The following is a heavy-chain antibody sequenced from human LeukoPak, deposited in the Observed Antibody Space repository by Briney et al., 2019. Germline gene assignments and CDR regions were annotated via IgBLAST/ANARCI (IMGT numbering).Heavy chain of an antibody. V-gene: IGHV3-11*04. D-gene: IGHD3-9*01. J-gene: IGHJ6*03. Sequence: GGSLRLSCATSGFTVSSNYMSWVRQAPGKGLEWVSYISSSGSTIYYADSVKGRFTISRDNAKNSLYLQMNSLRAEDTAVYYCARGLRYFDWFREYYYYYYMDVWGKGTTVTISS. CDR3: ARGLRYFDWFREYYYYYYMDV. CDR2: ISSSGSTI. CDR1: GFTVSSNY.